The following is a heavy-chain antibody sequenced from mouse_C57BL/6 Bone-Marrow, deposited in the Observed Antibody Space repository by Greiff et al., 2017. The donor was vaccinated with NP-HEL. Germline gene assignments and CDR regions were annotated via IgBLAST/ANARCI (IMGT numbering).Heavy chain of an antibody. J-gene: IGHJ4*01. CDR3: TTDGSRQDYAMDY. D-gene: IGHD1-1*01. CDR1: GFNIKDDY. CDR2: IDPENGDT. Sequence: EVQLQQSGAELVRPGASVKLSCTASGFNIKDDYMHWVKQRPEQGLEWIGWIDPENGDTEYASKFQGKATITADTSSNTAYLQLSSLTSEDTAVYYCTTDGSRQDYAMDYWGQGTSVTVSS. V-gene: IGHV14-4*01.